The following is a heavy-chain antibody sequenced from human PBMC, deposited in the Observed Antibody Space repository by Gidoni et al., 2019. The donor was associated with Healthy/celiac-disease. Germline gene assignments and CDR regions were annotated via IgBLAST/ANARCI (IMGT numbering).Heavy chain of an antibody. CDR1: GGTFSSYA. CDR2: IIPIFGTA. V-gene: IGHV1-69*01. J-gene: IGHJ5*02. D-gene: IGHD3-9*01. Sequence: QVQLVQSGVEVKKPGSSVKVSCKASGGTFSSYAISWVRQAPGQGLEWMGGIIPIFGTANYAQKFQGRVTITADESTSTAYMELSSLRSEDTAVYYCARPAYYDILTGYYTSPWFDPWGQGTLVTVSS. CDR3: ARPAYYDILTGYYTSPWFDP.